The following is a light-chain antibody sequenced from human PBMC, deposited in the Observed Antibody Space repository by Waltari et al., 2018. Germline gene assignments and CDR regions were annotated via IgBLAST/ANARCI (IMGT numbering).Light chain of an antibody. V-gene: IGLV1-40*01. J-gene: IGLJ3*02. CDR3: QSYDKSLSAWV. CDR2: GNT. Sequence: QSVLTQPPSVSGAPGQRVTISCTGTRSNIGAHYDVHWYQHLPGTAPKVLIYGNTTRPSGVPDRFSGSKSGPSASLAITGLQAEDEADYYCQSYDKSLSAWVFGGGTRLTVL. CDR1: RSNIGAHYD.